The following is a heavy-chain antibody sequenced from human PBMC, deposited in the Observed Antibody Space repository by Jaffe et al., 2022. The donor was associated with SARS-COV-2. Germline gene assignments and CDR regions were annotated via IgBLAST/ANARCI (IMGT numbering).Heavy chain of an antibody. CDR3: AKDIIPAYSSSRGDAFDI. J-gene: IGHJ3*02. CDR2: ISWNSGSI. Sequence: EVQLVESGGGLVQPGRSLRLSCAASGFTFDDYAMHWVRQAPGKGLEWVSGISWNSGSIGYADSVKGRFTISRDNAKNSLYLQMNSLRAEDTALYYCAKDIIPAYSSSRGDAFDIWGQGTMVTVSS. D-gene: IGHD6-13*01. CDR1: GFTFDDYA. V-gene: IGHV3-9*01.